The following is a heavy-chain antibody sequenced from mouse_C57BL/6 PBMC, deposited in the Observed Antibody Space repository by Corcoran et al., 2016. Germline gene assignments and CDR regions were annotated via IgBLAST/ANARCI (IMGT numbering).Heavy chain of an antibody. CDR3: ARRTMITHYYAMDY. CDR1: GYTFTDYY. CDR2: INPNNGGT. D-gene: IGHD2-4*01. J-gene: IGHJ4*01. V-gene: IGHV1-26*01. Sequence: EVQLQQSGPELVKPGASVKISCKASGYTFTDYYMNWVKQSHGKSLEWIGDINPNNGGTSYNQKFKGKVTLTVDKSSSTAYMELRSLTSEDSAVYYCARRTMITHYYAMDYWGQGTSVTVSS.